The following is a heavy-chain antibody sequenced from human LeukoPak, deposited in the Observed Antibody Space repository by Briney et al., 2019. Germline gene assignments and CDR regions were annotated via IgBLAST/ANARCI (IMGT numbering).Heavy chain of an antibody. J-gene: IGHJ4*02. CDR2: INPSGGST. CDR3: ARVSRDYYDSSGYYKLLDY. CDR1: GYTFTSYG. Sequence: ASVKVSCKASGYTFTSYGITWVRQDPGQGLEWMGIINPSGGSTSYAQKFQGRVTMTRDTSTSTVYMELSSLRSEDTAVYYCARVSRDYYDSSGYYKLLDYWGQGTLVTVSS. D-gene: IGHD3-22*01. V-gene: IGHV1-46*01.